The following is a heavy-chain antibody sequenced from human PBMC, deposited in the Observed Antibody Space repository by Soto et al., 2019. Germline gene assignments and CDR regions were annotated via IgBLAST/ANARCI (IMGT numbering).Heavy chain of an antibody. D-gene: IGHD5-12*01. Sequence: PGASLKISCKGSGYSFTSYWISWVRQMPGKGLEWRGRIDPSDSYTNYSPSFQGHVTISADKSSSTAYLQWSSLKASDTAMYYCARAEYDYRPPQSYGMDVWGQGTTVTVSS. V-gene: IGHV5-10-1*01. CDR3: ARAEYDYRPPQSYGMDV. CDR1: GYSFTSYW. CDR2: IDPSDSYT. J-gene: IGHJ6*02.